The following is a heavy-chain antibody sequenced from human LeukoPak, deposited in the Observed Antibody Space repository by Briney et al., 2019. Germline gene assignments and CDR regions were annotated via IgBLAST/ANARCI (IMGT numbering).Heavy chain of an antibody. V-gene: IGHV3-11*01. J-gene: IGHJ4*02. CDR2: ISSGGSTT. CDR1: GFTFSDHY. Sequence: GGSLRLSCAASGFTFSDHYMSWIRQAPGKGLECVSYISSGGSTTYYTDSVKGRFTISRDNGKNALYLQMNSLRAEDTAVYYCAREIAADRGFDSWGQGTLVTVSS. CDR3: AREIAADRGFDS. D-gene: IGHD6-6*01.